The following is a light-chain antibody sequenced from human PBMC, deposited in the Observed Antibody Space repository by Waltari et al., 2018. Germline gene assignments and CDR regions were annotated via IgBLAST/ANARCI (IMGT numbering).Light chain of an antibody. CDR2: KSS. J-gene: IGKJ4*01. Sequence: TCRASQSVKNNLAWYQQKPGKAPKVMIHKSSRLESGVPSRFSGSGYGTEFTFTISSLQPDDFATYYCQEYDTLPVTFGGGTKVEIK. V-gene: IGKV1-5*03. CDR1: QSVKNN. CDR3: QEYDTLPVT.